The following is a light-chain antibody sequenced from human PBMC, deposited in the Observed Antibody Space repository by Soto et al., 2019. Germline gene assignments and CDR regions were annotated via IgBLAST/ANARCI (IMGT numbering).Light chain of an antibody. V-gene: IGKV1-5*01. CDR2: GAS. CDR1: QSISTW. CDR3: QQYRSYS. Sequence: DIQMTQSPSTLTASVGDRVTITCRASQSISTWLAWYQQKPGKAPSLLLYGASSLKSGVPSRFSGSGSGTEFTLTICSLQPDDFATYYCQQYRSYSFGQGTKVEI. J-gene: IGKJ1*01.